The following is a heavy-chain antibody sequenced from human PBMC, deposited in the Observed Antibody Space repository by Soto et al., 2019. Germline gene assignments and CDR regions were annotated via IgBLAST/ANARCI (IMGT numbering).Heavy chain of an antibody. CDR3: ARPPQFTRSYYFYGLDV. D-gene: IGHD2-15*01. J-gene: IGHJ6*02. V-gene: IGHV1-18*01. Sequence: ASVKVSCKASGYTFTNYGISWVRQAPGQGLEWMGWISADNAHTNYAQKLQGRVTMTTDTSTSTAYMELRSLRSDDTAVYYCARPPQFTRSYYFYGLDVWGQGTTVTVSS. CDR2: ISADNAHT. CDR1: GYTFTNYG.